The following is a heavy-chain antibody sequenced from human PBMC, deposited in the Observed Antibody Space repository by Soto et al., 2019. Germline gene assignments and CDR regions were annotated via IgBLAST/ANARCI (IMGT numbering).Heavy chain of an antibody. CDR2: NFSNDEK. Sequence: QVTLKESGPVLVKPTETLTLTCTVPGFSLSNARMGVSWIRQPPGKALEWLAHNFSNDEKSYSTSLKSNITTSKDTSKSQVVLTMTNMDPVDTATYYCGRIDYGGYDWYFDRWGRGTLGTVSS. V-gene: IGHV2-26*01. CDR1: GFSLSNARMG. CDR3: GRIDYGGYDWYFDR. D-gene: IGHD4-17*01. J-gene: IGHJ2*01.